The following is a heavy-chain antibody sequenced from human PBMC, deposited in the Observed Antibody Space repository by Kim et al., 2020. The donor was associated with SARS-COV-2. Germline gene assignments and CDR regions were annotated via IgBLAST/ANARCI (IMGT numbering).Heavy chain of an antibody. CDR2: INHSGST. CDR3: ARNPFWGYSYGRLFDY. J-gene: IGHJ4*02. V-gene: IGHV4-34*01. Sequence: SETLSLTCAVYGGSFSGYYWSWIRQPPGKGLEWIGEINHSGSTNYNPSLKSRVTISVDTSKNQFSLKLSSVTAADTAVYYCARNPFWGYSYGRLFDYWGQGTLVTVSS. D-gene: IGHD5-18*01. CDR1: GGSFSGYY.